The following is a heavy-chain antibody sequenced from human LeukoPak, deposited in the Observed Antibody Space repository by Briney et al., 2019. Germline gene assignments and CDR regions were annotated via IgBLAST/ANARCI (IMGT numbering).Heavy chain of an antibody. CDR2: INHSGST. D-gene: IGHD6-13*01. CDR3: ARHGRIAAADY. Sequence: SETLYLTCAVYGGSFSGYYWSWIRQPPGKGLEWIGEINHSGSTNYNPSLKSRVTISVDTSKNQFSLKLSSVTAADTAVYYCARHGRIAAADYWGQGTLVTVSS. CDR1: GGSFSGYY. J-gene: IGHJ4*02. V-gene: IGHV4-34*01.